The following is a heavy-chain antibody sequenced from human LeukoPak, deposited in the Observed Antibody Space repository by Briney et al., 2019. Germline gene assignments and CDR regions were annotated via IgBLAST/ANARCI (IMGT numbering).Heavy chain of an antibody. CDR1: GGSISSYY. D-gene: IGHD2-2*01. CDR3: ARDLWCSSTSCSA. Sequence: SETLSLTCTVSGGSISSYYWSWLRQPPGKGLEWIGYIYYSGSTNYNPSLKSRVTISVDTSKNQFSLKLSYVTAADTAVYYCARDLWCSSTSCSAWGQGTLVTVSS. V-gene: IGHV4-59*01. J-gene: IGHJ5*02. CDR2: IYYSGST.